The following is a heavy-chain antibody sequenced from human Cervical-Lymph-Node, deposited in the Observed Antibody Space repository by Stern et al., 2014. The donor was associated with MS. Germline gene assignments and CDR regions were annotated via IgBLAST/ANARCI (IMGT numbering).Heavy chain of an antibody. D-gene: IGHD4-23*01. CDR1: GFTFSSYS. Sequence: EVQLVESGGGLVKPGGSLRLSCAASGFTFSSYSMNWVRPAPGKGLEWVASISSGVSYIITGDSLKGRFTISIDNAKNSLYLQMNSLRAEDTAVYYCARGRGGNYRYYFYYWGQGTLVTVSS. J-gene: IGHJ4*02. CDR3: ARGRGGNYRYYFYY. V-gene: IGHV3-21*01. CDR2: ISSGVSYI.